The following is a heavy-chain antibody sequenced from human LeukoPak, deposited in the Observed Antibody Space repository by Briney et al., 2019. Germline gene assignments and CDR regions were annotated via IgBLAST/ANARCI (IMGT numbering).Heavy chain of an antibody. Sequence: SETLSLTCTVSGYSISSGYYWGWIRQTPGKGLEWIGDINHSGGTNYNPSLKSRVTISLGTSKNQFSLKLNSVTAADTAVYYCARVPLVLITEYYYYMDVWGKGTTVTVSS. J-gene: IGHJ6*03. CDR1: GYSISSGYY. V-gene: IGHV4-38-2*02. D-gene: IGHD3-22*01. CDR3: ARVPLVLITEYYYYMDV. CDR2: INHSGGT.